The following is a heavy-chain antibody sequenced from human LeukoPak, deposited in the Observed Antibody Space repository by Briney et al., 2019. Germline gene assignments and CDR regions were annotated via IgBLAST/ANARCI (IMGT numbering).Heavy chain of an antibody. D-gene: IGHD2-2*01. CDR1: GFTFSSYA. CDR2: ISGSGGST. V-gene: IGHV3-23*01. Sequence: GGSLRLSCAASGFTFSSYAMSWVRQAPGKGLEWVSAISGSGGSTYYADSVKGRFTISRGNSKNTLYLQMNSLRAEDTAVYYCAKDPRYCSSTSCSDYYYYYMDVWGKGTTVTVSS. J-gene: IGHJ6*03. CDR3: AKDPRYCSSTSCSDYYYYYMDV.